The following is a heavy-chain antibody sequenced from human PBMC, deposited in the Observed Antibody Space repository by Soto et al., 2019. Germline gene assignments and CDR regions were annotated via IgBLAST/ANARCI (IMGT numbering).Heavy chain of an antibody. V-gene: IGHV1-18*04. D-gene: IGHD2-15*01. CDR1: GYTFTSYG. CDR3: ARAPPCCSGGSCYLLYYHYYYGMDV. J-gene: IGHJ6*02. CDR2: ISAYNGNT. Sequence: ASVKVSCKASGYTFTSYGISWVRQAPGQGLEWMGWISAYNGNTNYAQKLQGRVTMTTDTSTSTAYMELRSLRSDDTAVYYCARAPPCCSGGSCYLLYYHYYYGMDVWGQGTTVTVSS.